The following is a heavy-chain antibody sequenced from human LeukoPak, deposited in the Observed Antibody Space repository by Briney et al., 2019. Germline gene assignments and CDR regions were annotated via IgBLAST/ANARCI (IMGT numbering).Heavy chain of an antibody. J-gene: IGHJ4*02. CDR2: INPNSGGT. CDR1: GYTFTGYY. V-gene: IGHV1-2*02. CDR3: AREEAVANPPLDY. Sequence: GASVKVSCKASGYTFTGYYMHWVRQAPGQGLEWMGWINPNSGGTNYAQKFQGRVTMTRDTSISTAYMELSRLRSDDTAVYYCAREEAVANPPLDYWGQGTLVTVSS. D-gene: IGHD6-19*01.